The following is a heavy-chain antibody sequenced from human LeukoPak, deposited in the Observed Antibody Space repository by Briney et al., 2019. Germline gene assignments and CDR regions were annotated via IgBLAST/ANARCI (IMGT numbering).Heavy chain of an antibody. D-gene: IGHD3-3*01. CDR1: GYTFTGYY. CDR2: MSPSSGAT. CDR3: ARTDKITIFGVVPRWFDP. V-gene: IGHV1-2*02. J-gene: IGHJ5*02. Sequence: GASVKVSCKASGYTFTGYYVHWVRQAPGQGLEWMGWMSPSSGATNYAQNFQGRVTMTRDTSISTAYMELSRLRSDDTAVYYCARTDKITIFGVVPRWFDPWGQGTLVTVSS.